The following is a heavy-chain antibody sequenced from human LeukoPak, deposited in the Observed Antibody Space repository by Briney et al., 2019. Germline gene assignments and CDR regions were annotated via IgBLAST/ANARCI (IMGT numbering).Heavy chain of an antibody. J-gene: IGHJ4*02. CDR3: ARKALRYFDWLLSAPFDY. Sequence: SETLSLTCTVSGGSISSGGYYWNWIRQPPGKGLEWIGEINHSGSTNYNPSLKSRVTISVDTSKNQFSLKLSSVTAADTAVYYCARKALRYFDWLLSAPFDYWGQGTLVTVSS. V-gene: IGHV4-39*07. D-gene: IGHD3-9*01. CDR1: GGSISSGGYY. CDR2: INHSGST.